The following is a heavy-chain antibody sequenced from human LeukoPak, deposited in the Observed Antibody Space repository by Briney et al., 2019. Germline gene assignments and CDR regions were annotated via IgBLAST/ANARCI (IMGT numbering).Heavy chain of an antibody. V-gene: IGHV4-38-2*02. CDR2: IYHSGST. Sequence: SETLSLTCTVSGYSISSGYYWGWIRQPPGKGLEWIGSIYHSGSTYYNPSLKSRVTISVDTSKNQFSLKLSSVTAADTAVYYCAGPRDYFDYWGQGTLVTVSS. J-gene: IGHJ4*02. CDR3: AGPRDYFDY. CDR1: GYSISSGYY.